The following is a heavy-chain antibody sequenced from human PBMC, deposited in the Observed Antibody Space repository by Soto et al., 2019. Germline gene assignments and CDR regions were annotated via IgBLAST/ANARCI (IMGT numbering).Heavy chain of an antibody. V-gene: IGHV3-21*01. CDR1: GFTFSSYS. CDR3: ASAEYYFDASGWYV. Sequence: EVQLVESGGGLVKPGGSLRLSCAASGFTFSSYSMNWVRQSSGKGLEWVSSISSSSIYIYYQESVKGRFTIFRDNSKNSMYQQINSLRAEDTAVYYCASAEYYFDASGWYVWCQGTLVTVS. D-gene: IGHD3-22*01. CDR2: ISSSSIYI. J-gene: IGHJ4*02.